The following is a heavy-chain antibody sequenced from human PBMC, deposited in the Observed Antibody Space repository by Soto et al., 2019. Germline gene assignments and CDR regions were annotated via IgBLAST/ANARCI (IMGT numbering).Heavy chain of an antibody. CDR1: GGTFSSYA. CDR2: IIPIFGTA. D-gene: IGHD3-3*01. V-gene: IGHV1-69*13. CDR3: ARVRVRFLEWLGSEG. J-gene: IGHJ4*02. Sequence: SVKVSCKASGGTFSSYAISWVRQAPGQGLEWMGGIIPIFGTANYAQKFQGRVTITADESTSTAYMELSSLRSEDTAVYYCARVRVRFLEWLGSEGWGQGTLVTVSS.